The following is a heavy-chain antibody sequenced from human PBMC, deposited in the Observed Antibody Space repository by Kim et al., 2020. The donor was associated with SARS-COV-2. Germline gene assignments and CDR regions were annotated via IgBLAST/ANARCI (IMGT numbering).Heavy chain of an antibody. J-gene: IGHJ3*02. CDR3: ARDTPGQKAFDI. V-gene: IGHV6-1*01. Sequence: DYAVSVTSRVTINPDTSKNQFSLQLNSVTAEDTAVYYCARDTPGQKAFDIWGQGTMVTVS.